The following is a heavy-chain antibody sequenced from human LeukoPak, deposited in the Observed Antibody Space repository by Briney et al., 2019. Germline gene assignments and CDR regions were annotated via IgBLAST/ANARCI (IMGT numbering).Heavy chain of an antibody. CDR1: GFTFSSYA. Sequence: SGRSLRLSCAASGFTFSSYAMHWVRQAPGKGLEGVAVISYDGSNKYYADSVKGRFTISRDNSKNTLYLQMNSLRAEDTAVYYCARDSSTLNWFDPWGQGTLVTVSS. CDR2: ISYDGSNK. V-gene: IGHV3-30*04. J-gene: IGHJ5*02. D-gene: IGHD6-13*01. CDR3: ARDSSTLNWFDP.